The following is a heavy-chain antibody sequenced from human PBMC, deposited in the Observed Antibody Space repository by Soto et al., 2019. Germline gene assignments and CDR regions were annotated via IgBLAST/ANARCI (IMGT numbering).Heavy chain of an antibody. V-gene: IGHV1-3*01. J-gene: IGHJ4*02. CDR3: ARDWTHYDSSGPGDY. D-gene: IGHD3-22*01. CDR2: INAGNGDT. Sequence: XSVKVSCKASGYTFTSYPMHWVREAPGQGLEWMGWINAGNGDTKYSQKFQGRVTITRDTSANTVYMELSSLRSEDTAVFYCARDWTHYDSSGPGDYWGQGTLVTVSS. CDR1: GYTFTSYP.